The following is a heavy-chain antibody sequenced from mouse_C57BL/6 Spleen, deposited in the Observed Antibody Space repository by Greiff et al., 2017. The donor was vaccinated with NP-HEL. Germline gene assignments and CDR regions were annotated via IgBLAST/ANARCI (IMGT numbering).Heavy chain of an antibody. CDR2: INSSNGGT. Sequence: QVQLKQSGTELVKPGASVKLSCKASGYTFTSYWMHWVKQRPGQGLEWIGNINSSNGGTNYNEKFKSKATLTVDKSSSTAYMQLSSLTSEDSAVYYCARDYYGSSYGYYAMDYWGQGTSGTVSS. D-gene: IGHD1-1*01. CDR3: ARDYYGSSYGYYAMDY. J-gene: IGHJ4*01. CDR1: GYTFTSYW. V-gene: IGHV1-53*01.